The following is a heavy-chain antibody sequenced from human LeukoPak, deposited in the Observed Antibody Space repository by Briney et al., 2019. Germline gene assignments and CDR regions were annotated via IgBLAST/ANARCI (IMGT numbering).Heavy chain of an antibody. Sequence: SETLSLTCTVSGGSISSYYWSWIRQPPGKGLEWIGYIYYSGSTNYNPSLKSRVTISVDTSKNQFSLKLSSVTAADTAVYYCARADQRLYGSGWTYYFDYWGQGTLVTVSS. CDR2: IYYSGST. J-gene: IGHJ4*02. V-gene: IGHV4-59*01. CDR1: GGSISSYY. CDR3: ARADQRLYGSGWTYYFDY. D-gene: IGHD6-19*01.